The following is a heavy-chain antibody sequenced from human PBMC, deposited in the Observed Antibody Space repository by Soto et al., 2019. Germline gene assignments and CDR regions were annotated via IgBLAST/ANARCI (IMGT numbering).Heavy chain of an antibody. V-gene: IGHV3-23*01. Sequence: EMQLLESGGGLVQPGGSLRLSCAASGFIFSNYAMSWVRQAPGKGLEWLSAISGSGGGTYSADSVKGRFTISRDNSKNTLSLQMNSLRAEDTAVSYCAKPSSSLVAVFDVWGQGTLVTVSS. J-gene: IGHJ3*01. CDR3: AKPSSSLVAVFDV. D-gene: IGHD2-8*02. CDR2: ISGSGGGT. CDR1: GFIFSNYA.